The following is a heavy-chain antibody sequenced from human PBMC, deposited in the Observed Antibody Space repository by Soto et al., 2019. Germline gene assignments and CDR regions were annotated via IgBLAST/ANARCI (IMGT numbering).Heavy chain of an antibody. V-gene: IGHV4-31*03. CDR2: IYYSGST. D-gene: IGHD3-10*01. CDR3: ARARYYYGSGSYSQNYYYYYMDV. J-gene: IGHJ6*03. Sequence: SETLSLTCTVSGGSISSGGYYWSWIRQHPGKGLEWIGYIYYSGSTYYNPSLKSRVTISVDTSKNQFSLKLSSVTAADTAVYYCARARYYYGSGSYSQNYYYYYMDVWGKGTTVTVSS. CDR1: GGSISSGGYY.